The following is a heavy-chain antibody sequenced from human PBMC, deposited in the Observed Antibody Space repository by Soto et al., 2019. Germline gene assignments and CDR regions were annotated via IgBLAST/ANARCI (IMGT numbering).Heavy chain of an antibody. CDR2: ISSSSRYI. Sequence: EVQLVESGGGLVKPGGSLRLSCAASGFTFSSYSMNWVRQAPGKGLEWVSSISSSSRYIYYADSVKGRFTISRDNAKNSLYLQMNSLRAEDTAVYYCASWMELPEWGQGTLVIVSS. CDR3: ASWMELPE. V-gene: IGHV3-21*01. J-gene: IGHJ4*02. CDR1: GFTFSSYS. D-gene: IGHD1-26*01.